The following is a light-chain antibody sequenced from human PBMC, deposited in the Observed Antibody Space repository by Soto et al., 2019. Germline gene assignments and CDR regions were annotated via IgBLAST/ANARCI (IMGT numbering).Light chain of an antibody. CDR2: GAS. Sequence: ETVLTQSPGTLSLSPGERATISCRASQSVSSSYLAWYQQKPGQAPRLLIYGASSRATGSPDRFSGSGSGTDFTLTISRLEPEDFAVYYCQQYGSSPVTFGQGTKVDIK. CDR3: QQYGSSPVT. V-gene: IGKV3-20*01. CDR1: QSVSSSY. J-gene: IGKJ1*01.